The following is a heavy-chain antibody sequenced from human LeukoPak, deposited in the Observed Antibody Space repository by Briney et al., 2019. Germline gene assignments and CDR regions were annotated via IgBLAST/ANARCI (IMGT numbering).Heavy chain of an antibody. V-gene: IGHV6-1*01. Sequence: SQTLSLTCAISGDSVSSNSATWHWIGQSPSRGLEWLGRTYYRSKWYIDYAVSVKSRITINPDTSKNQFSLQLNSVTPEDTAVYYCARDRCSSTSCSGNLDYWGQGTLVTVSS. J-gene: IGHJ4*02. CDR1: GDSVSSNSAT. CDR2: TYYRSKWYI. D-gene: IGHD2-2*01. CDR3: ARDRCSSTSCSGNLDY.